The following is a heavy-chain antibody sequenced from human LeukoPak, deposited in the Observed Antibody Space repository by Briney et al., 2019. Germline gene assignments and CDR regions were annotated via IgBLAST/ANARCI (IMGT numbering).Heavy chain of an antibody. J-gene: IGHJ4*02. CDR1: GFAFSSYA. Sequence: GGSLRLSCAASGFAFSSYAMSWVRQAPGKGLEWVSAISGSGGSTYYADSVKGRFTISRDNSKNTLYLQMNSLRAEDTAVYYCAKRGYSYGDFDYWGQGTLVTVSS. CDR2: ISGSGGST. CDR3: AKRGYSYGDFDY. D-gene: IGHD5-18*01. V-gene: IGHV3-23*01.